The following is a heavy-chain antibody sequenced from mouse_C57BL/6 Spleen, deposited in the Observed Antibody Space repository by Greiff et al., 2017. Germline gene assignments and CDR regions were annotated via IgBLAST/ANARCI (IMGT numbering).Heavy chain of an antibody. CDR1: GFTFTDYY. CDR2: IRNKANGYTT. D-gene: IGHD2-1*01. V-gene: IGHV7-3*01. CDR3: ARIYGNYVWYFDV. J-gene: IGHJ1*03. Sequence: EVQVVESGGGLVQPGGSLSLSCAASGFTFTDYYMSWVRQPPGKALEWLGFIRNKANGYTTEYSASVKGRFTISRDNSQSILYLQMNALRAEDSATYYCARIYGNYVWYFDVWGTGTTVTVSS.